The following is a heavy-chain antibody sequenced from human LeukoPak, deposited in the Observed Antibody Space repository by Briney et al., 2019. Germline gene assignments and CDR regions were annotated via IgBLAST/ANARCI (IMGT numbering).Heavy chain of an antibody. CDR2: ISGGGGNT. D-gene: IGHD5-12*01. Sequence: GGSLRLSCAASGFTFSSYAMTWVRQGPGKGRGWVSDISGGGGNTYYADSVKGRFTISRDNSKNTLYLQMHSLRAEDTAVYYCAIYSGYGTNAFDIWGQGTMVTVSS. V-gene: IGHV3-23*01. CDR3: AIYSGYGTNAFDI. CDR1: GFTFSSYA. J-gene: IGHJ3*02.